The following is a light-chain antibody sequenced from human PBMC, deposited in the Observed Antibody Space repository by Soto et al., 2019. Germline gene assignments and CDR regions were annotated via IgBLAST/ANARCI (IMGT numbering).Light chain of an antibody. V-gene: IGKV3-11*01. J-gene: IGKJ5*01. CDR3: QHRSTSIT. CDR1: KTVSTY. Sequence: IVLTQSPATLSLWPGDTAIISCKASKTVSTYISLYQHKPGQAPRLRIYDSSKRATGIPARFSGSGSGTVFTRNISNLEPDDFAVYYGQHRSTSITFGQGNRLEIE. CDR2: DSS.